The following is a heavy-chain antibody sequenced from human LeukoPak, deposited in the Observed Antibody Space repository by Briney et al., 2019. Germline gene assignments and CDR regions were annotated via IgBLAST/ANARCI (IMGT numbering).Heavy chain of an antibody. CDR1: GFTFSSYE. J-gene: IGHJ4*02. V-gene: IGHV3-48*03. CDR2: ISGSGSTF. Sequence: GGSLRLSCAASGFTFSSYEINWVRQVPGKGLECVAHISGSGSTFYYAESVKGRFTISRDNPKNSLFLQMNSLTAEDTATYYCARDAFGSSWYIDFWGRGTLVTVSS. D-gene: IGHD6-13*01. CDR3: ARDAFGSSWYIDF.